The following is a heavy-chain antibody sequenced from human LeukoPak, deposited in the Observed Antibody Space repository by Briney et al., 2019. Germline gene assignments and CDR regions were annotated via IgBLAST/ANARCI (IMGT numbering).Heavy chain of an antibody. CDR3: ARVKALLWFGERNWFDP. Sequence: SETLSLTCSVSGDSISSSSSYWGWIRQPPGKGLEWIGSIYYSGSTYYNTSLKSRVTISVDTSKNQFSLKLSSVTAADTAVYYCARVKALLWFGERNWFDPWGQGTLVTVSS. J-gene: IGHJ5*02. D-gene: IGHD3-10*01. CDR1: GDSISSSSSY. CDR2: IYYSGST. V-gene: IGHV4-39*01.